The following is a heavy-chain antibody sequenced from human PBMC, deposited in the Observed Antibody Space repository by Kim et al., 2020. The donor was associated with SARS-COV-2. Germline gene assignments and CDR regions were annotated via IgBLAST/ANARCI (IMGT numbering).Heavy chain of an antibody. CDR3: ARQRLITFGGVIVPTPFDY. Sequence: PGKGLEWMGRIDPSDSYTNYSPSFQGHVTISADKSISTAYLQWSSLKASDTAMYYCARQRLITFGGVIVPTPFDYWGQGTLVTVSS. J-gene: IGHJ4*02. V-gene: IGHV5-10-1*01. CDR2: IDPSDSYT. D-gene: IGHD3-16*02.